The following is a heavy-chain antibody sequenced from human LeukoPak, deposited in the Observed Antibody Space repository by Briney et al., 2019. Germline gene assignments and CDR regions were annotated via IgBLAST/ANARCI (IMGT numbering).Heavy chain of an antibody. Sequence: PSETLSLTCAVYGGSFSGYYWSWIRQPPGKGLEWIGEISHSGSTNYNPSLKSRVTISVDTSKNQFSLKLSSVTAADTAVYYCARSPYDYVWGSYRYFWFDPWGQGTLVTVSS. CDR3: ARSPYDYVWGSYRYFWFDP. D-gene: IGHD3-16*02. J-gene: IGHJ5*02. V-gene: IGHV4-34*01. CDR2: ISHSGST. CDR1: GGSFSGYY.